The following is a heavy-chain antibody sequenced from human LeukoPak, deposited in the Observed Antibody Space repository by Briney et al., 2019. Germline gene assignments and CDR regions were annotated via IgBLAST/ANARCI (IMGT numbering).Heavy chain of an antibody. J-gene: IGHJ4*02. Sequence: GGSLRLSCSVSGFTFSTYVMHWVRQAPGKGLEYVSAISSNGDNTYYADSVKGRFTISRDNSKNTLYLQVSSLRADDTAVYYCLRGTGYWGQGTLVTVSS. CDR1: GFTFSTYV. CDR3: LRGTGY. V-gene: IGHV3-64D*06. CDR2: ISSNGDNT.